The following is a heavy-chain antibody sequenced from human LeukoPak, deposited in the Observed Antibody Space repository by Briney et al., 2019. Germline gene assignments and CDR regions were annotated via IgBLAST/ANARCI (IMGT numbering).Heavy chain of an antibody. J-gene: IGHJ4*02. CDR2: INHSGST. Sequence: PSEALSLTCAVYGGSFNSYYWSWIRQSPGKGLEWIGEINHSGSTNYNPSLESRVTISVDPSKKQFLLKLTSVTAADTAVYFCARRRVLMFNSIDYWGQGTLVTVSS. D-gene: IGHD3-10*02. CDR3: ARRRVLMFNSIDY. CDR1: GGSFNSYY. V-gene: IGHV4-34*01.